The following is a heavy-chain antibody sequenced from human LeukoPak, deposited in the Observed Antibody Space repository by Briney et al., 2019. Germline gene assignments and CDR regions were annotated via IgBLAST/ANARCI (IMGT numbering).Heavy chain of an antibody. CDR2: LVPNTGGT. CDR3: AITPGMAAYAEYFQH. J-gene: IGHJ1*01. D-gene: IGHD5-24*01. Sequence: ASVKVSCKASGDSFTNSYIHWVRQAPGQGLDWMGWLVPNTGGTNYALKFQGRVIMTRDTSISTAYMELSRLRSDDTAVYYCAITPGMAAYAEYFQHWGQGTLVTVSS. V-gene: IGHV1-2*02. CDR1: GDSFTNSY.